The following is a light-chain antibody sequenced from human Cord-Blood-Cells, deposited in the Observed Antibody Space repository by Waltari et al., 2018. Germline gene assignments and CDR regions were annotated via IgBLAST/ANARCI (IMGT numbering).Light chain of an antibody. CDR1: SSDVGSYKL. CDR2: EGS. CDR3: CSYAGSSTWV. J-gene: IGLJ3*02. Sequence: QSALTQPASVSGSPGQSITISCTGTSSDVGSYKLVSWYPQHPGKAPKLMIYEGSKRPSGVSNRFSGSKSGNTASLTISGLQAEDEADYYCCSYAGSSTWVFGGGTKLTVL. V-gene: IGLV2-23*01.